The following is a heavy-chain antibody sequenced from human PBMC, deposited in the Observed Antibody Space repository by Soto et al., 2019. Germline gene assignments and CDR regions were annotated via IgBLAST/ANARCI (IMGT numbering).Heavy chain of an antibody. CDR2: LHGSVGGT. CDR3: AKDAVPKNGVWDCLES. V-gene: IGHV3-23*01. Sequence: EVQLLDSGGGLVQPGGSLRLSCAASGFNFSNYAMSWVRQAPGKGLEWVSSLHGSVGGTYYADSVKGRFTVSRDDSRGTMYLQLSSLRVDDTAIYYCAKDAVPKNGVWDCLESWGQGTLVTVSS. J-gene: IGHJ1*01. D-gene: IGHD2-21*02. CDR1: GFNFSNYA.